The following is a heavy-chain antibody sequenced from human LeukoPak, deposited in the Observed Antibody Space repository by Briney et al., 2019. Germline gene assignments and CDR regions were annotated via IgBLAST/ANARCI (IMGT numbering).Heavy chain of an antibody. V-gene: IGHV4-39*07. J-gene: IGHJ4*02. CDR2: IYYSGST. CDR3: ARGNIAVALFDY. Sequence: SETLSLTCTVSGGSISSSSYYWGWIRQPPGKGLEWIGSIYYSGSTYYNPSLKSRVTISVDTSKNQFSLKLSSVTAADTAVYYCARGNIAVALFDYWGQGTLVTVSS. CDR1: GGSISSSSYY. D-gene: IGHD6-19*01.